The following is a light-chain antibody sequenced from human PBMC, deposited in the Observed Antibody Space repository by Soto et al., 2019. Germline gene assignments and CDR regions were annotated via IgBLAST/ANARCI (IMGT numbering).Light chain of an antibody. J-gene: IGKJ4*01. V-gene: IGKV1-5*01. Sequence: DIQMTQSPSTLSASVGDRVTITCRASQSISSWLAWYQQKPGKAPKLLIYDASSLESGVPSRFSGSGSDTEFTLTINNLQPDDFATYHCQQYNRYSLTLGGGTKV. CDR3: QQYNRYSLT. CDR1: QSISSW. CDR2: DAS.